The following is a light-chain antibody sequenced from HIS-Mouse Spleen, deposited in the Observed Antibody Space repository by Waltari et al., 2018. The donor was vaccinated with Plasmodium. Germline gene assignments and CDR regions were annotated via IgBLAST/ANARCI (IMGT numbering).Light chain of an antibody. V-gene: IGKV1-39*01. CDR3: QQSYSTLMYT. CDR2: AAS. CDR1: QSISSY. J-gene: IGKJ2*01. Sequence: DIQMTQSPSSLSASVGDRVTLTCRASQSISSYLNWYQQKPGKAPKLLIYAASSLQSGVPSRFSGSGSGTDFTLNISSLQPEDFATYYCQQSYSTLMYTFGQGTKLEIK.